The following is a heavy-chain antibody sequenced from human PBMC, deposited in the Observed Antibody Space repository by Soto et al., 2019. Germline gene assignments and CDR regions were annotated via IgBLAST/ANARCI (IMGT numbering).Heavy chain of an antibody. CDR3: ARDNRSGSYRGTYVD. D-gene: IGHD3-10*01. Sequence: QVQLQESGPGLVKPSETLSLTCTVSGASISSYYWSWIRQSPQKGLECIGYVHYSGSTNYRPSLKSRVTMSVDRAKNQFSLKLTSVTAADTAVYYCARDNRSGSYRGTYVDWGQGILVTVSS. V-gene: IGHV4-59*12. CDR2: VHYSGST. J-gene: IGHJ4*02. CDR1: GASISSYY.